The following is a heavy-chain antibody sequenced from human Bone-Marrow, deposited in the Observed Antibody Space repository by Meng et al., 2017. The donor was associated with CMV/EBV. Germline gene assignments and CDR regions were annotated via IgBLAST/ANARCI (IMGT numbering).Heavy chain of an antibody. Sequence: ASVKVSCKASGYTFTGYYMHWVRQAPGQGLEWMGWINPNSGGTNYAQKFQGRVTMTRDTSISTAYMEPSRLRSDDTAVYYCARERIVGATFDYWGQGTLVTVSS. V-gene: IGHV1-2*02. J-gene: IGHJ4*02. CDR1: GYTFTGYY. CDR3: ARERIVGATFDY. D-gene: IGHD1-26*01. CDR2: INPNSGGT.